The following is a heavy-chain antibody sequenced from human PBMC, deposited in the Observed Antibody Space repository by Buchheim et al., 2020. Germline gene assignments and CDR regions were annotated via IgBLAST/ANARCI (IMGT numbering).Heavy chain of an antibody. CDR2: ISGSGAST. V-gene: IGHV3-23*01. J-gene: IGHJ4*02. D-gene: IGHD3-10*01. Sequence: EVQLLESGGGLVQPGGSLRLSCAASGFTFSSYAMNWVRQAPGKGLEWVSAISGSGASTYYADSVKGRFTISRDSSKTTLYLQMNSLRAEDTAVYYCAKAGTYYYGSGTSWIIDYWGQGTL. CDR1: GFTFSSYA. CDR3: AKAGTYYYGSGTSWIIDY.